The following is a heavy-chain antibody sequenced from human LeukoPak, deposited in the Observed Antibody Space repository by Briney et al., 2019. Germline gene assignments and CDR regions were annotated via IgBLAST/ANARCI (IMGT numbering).Heavy chain of an antibody. V-gene: IGHV3-74*01. Sequence: PGGSLRLSCAASGFTFSSYWMHWVRQAPGKGLVWVSRINSDGSSTSYADSVKGRFTISRDDAKNTLYLQMNSLRAEDTAVYYCARAFRGSWFDPWGQGTLVTVSS. CDR2: INSDGSST. CDR1: GFTFSSYW. D-gene: IGHD1-26*01. J-gene: IGHJ5*02. CDR3: ARAFRGSWFDP.